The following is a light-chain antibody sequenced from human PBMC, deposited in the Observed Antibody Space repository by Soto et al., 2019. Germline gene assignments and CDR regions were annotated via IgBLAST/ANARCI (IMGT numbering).Light chain of an antibody. CDR1: QSVSSN. Sequence: EIVMTQSPATLSVSPGERATLSCRASQSVSSNLAWYQQNPGQAPRLLIYSASTRATGIPARFSGSGSGTEFTLTISSLQSEDLAVYYCQQHNHWPSFGQGTNLEIK. J-gene: IGKJ2*01. CDR3: QQHNHWPS. V-gene: IGKV3-15*01. CDR2: SAS.